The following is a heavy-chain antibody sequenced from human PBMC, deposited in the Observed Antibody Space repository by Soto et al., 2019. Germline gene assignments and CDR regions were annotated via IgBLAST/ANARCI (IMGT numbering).Heavy chain of an antibody. V-gene: IGHV3-48*02. Sequence: EVQLVESGGGLVQPGGSLRLSCAASGFTFSSYGMNWVRQAPGKGLEWVSYISSSSTTIDYADSVKGRFTIFRGNTKNSLYLQFNGLRDEDTAVYYCAGSPYYYDSSNYYGYWGQGTLVTVSS. J-gene: IGHJ4*02. CDR2: ISSSSTTI. D-gene: IGHD3-22*01. CDR1: GFTFSSYG. CDR3: AGSPYYYDSSNYYGY.